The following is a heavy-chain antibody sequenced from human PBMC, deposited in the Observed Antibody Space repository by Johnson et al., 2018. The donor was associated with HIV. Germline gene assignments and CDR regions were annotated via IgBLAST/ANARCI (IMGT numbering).Heavy chain of an antibody. CDR2: ISTSGCTI. D-gene: IGHD3-10*01. J-gene: IGHJ3*02. CDR3: AKSPFTMVRGLAGDAFDI. CDR1: GFTFRDYY. Sequence: QVHLVESGGGLVKPGGSLRLSCAASGFTFRDYYMSWIRQAPGKGLAWVSYISTSGCTIYYADSVKGRFTISRDNSKNTLYLQMNSLRAEETAVYYCAKSPFTMVRGLAGDAFDIWGQGTMVTVSS. V-gene: IGHV3-11*04.